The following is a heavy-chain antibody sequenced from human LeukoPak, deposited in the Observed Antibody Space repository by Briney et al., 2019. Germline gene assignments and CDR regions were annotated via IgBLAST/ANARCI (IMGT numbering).Heavy chain of an antibody. CDR3: AKEGCSSTSCYLPNWFDP. V-gene: IGHV3-9*01. CDR2: ISWNSGSI. Sequence: SLRLSCAASGFTFDDYAMHWVRQAPGKGLEWVSGISWNSGSIGYADSVKGRFTISRDNAKNSLYLQMNSLRAEDTALYYCAKEGCSSTSCYLPNWFDPWGQGTLVTVSS. D-gene: IGHD2-2*01. CDR1: GFTFDDYA. J-gene: IGHJ5*02.